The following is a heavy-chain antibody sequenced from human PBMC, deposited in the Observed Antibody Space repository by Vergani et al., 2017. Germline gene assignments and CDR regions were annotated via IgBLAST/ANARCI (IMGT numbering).Heavy chain of an antibody. CDR3: ARNPYCGGDCYSDAFDI. CDR1: GGSISSYY. V-gene: IGHV4-59*01. CDR2: IYYSGIT. D-gene: IGHD2-21*02. J-gene: IGHJ3*02. Sequence: QVQLQESGPGLVKPSETLSLTCTVSGGSISSYYWSWIRQPPGKGLELIGYIYYSGITNYNPSLKSRVTISVDTSKNQFSLKLSSVTAADTAVYYCARNPYCGGDCYSDAFDIWGQGTMVTVSS.